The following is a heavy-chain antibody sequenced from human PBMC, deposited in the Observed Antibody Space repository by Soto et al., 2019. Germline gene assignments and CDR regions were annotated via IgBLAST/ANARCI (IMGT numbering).Heavy chain of an antibody. V-gene: IGHV4-4*07. Sequence: QVQLQESGPGLVKPSETLSLTCTVSAGSISSYYWSWIRQPAGKGLEWIGRIYFTGRTHYNPSLKTRVTMSVDTSKNQFSLKLTSVTATDTAVYYCARDLPSMSGYFDSWGQGTLVTVSS. D-gene: IGHD3-10*02. CDR3: ARDLPSMSGYFDS. J-gene: IGHJ4*02. CDR1: AGSISSYY. CDR2: IYFTGRT.